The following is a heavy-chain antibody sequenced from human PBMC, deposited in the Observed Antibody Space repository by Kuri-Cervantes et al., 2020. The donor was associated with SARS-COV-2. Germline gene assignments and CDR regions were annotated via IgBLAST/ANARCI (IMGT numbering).Heavy chain of an antibody. CDR2: ISYDGSKE. D-gene: IGHD2-2*01. Sequence: GGSLRLSCAASNFTFSTYAMHWIRQAPGKGLEWVAVISYDGSKEHYAESVRGRFTISRDNAKNTLFLQMNSLRAEDTAVYYCARPGYCSSTSCYALGSMDVWGQGTTVTVSS. J-gene: IGHJ6*02. V-gene: IGHV3-30*01. CDR3: ARPGYCSSTSCYALGSMDV. CDR1: NFTFSTYA.